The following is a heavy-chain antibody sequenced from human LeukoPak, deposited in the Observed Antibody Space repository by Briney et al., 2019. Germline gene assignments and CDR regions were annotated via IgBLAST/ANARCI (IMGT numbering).Heavy chain of an antibody. CDR3: AKSLYGSGSYYNWFDP. D-gene: IGHD3-10*01. CDR1: GGSISSYY. V-gene: IGHV4-59*12. J-gene: IGHJ5*02. Sequence: SETLSLTCTVSGGSISSYYWSWIRQPPGKGLEWIGYIYYSGSTNYNPSLKSRVTVSVDTSKNQFSLKLSSVTAADTAVYYCAKSLYGSGSYYNWFDPWGQGTLVTVSS. CDR2: IYYSGST.